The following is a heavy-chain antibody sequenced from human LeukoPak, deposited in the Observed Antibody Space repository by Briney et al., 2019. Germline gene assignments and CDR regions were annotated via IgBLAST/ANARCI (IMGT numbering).Heavy chain of an antibody. CDR2: ITSSSSYI. J-gene: IGHJ6*03. CDR1: GFTFSSYN. D-gene: IGHD1-26*01. V-gene: IGHV3-21*06. Sequence: GGSLRLSCAASGFTFSSYNMDWVRQAPGKGLEWVSSITSSSSYIYYADSVKGRFTISRDNAKNSLYLQMDSLRVEDTAEYYCARDPYSGNYGAYYYYYMDVWGKGTTVTVSS. CDR3: ARDPYSGNYGAYYYYYMDV.